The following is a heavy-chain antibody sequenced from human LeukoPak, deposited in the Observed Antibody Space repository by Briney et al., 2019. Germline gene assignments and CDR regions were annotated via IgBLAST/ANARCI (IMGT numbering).Heavy chain of an antibody. CDR3: ARVGGYGDYPDAFDI. CDR2: IYYSGST. CDR1: GGFISSSSYY. Sequence: SETLSLTCTVSGGFISSSSYYWGWIRQPPGKGLEWIGSIYYSGSTYYNPSLKSRVTISVDTSKNQFSLKLSSVTAADTAVYYCARVGGYGDYPDAFDIWGQGTMVTVSS. V-gene: IGHV4-39*07. J-gene: IGHJ3*02. D-gene: IGHD4-17*01.